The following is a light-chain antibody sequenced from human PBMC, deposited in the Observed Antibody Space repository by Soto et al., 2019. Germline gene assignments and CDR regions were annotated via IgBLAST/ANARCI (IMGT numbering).Light chain of an antibody. CDR3: SSYTTTSTLL. V-gene: IGLV2-14*01. CDR1: SSDVGGYNY. J-gene: IGLJ2*01. CDR2: EVR. Sequence: QSALTQPASVSGSPGQSITISCTRTSSDVGGYNYVSWYQQHPGKAPKLVIFEVRTRPSGVSTRFSGSKSGNTASLTISRLQTEDEADYYCSSYTTTSTLLFGGGTKVTVL.